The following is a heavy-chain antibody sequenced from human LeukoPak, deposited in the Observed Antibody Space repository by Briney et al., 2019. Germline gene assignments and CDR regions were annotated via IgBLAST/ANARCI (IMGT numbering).Heavy chain of an antibody. Sequence: SETLSLTCTVSGRSISIYYWSWIRQPPGKALEWIGYILYSGTTNPNPPLKSRVTISVDTSKNQISLKLSSVTAADTAVYYCARMGGYSGYATHWGQGTLVTVSS. CDR3: ARMGGYSGYATH. CDR1: GRSISIYY. CDR2: ILYSGTT. V-gene: IGHV4-59*12. D-gene: IGHD5-12*01. J-gene: IGHJ4*02.